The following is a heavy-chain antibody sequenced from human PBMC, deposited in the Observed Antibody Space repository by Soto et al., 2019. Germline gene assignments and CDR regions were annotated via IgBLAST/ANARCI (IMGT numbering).Heavy chain of an antibody. CDR3: ARGHNWNAQGLEH. CDR1: GGSISSSSYY. CDR2: IYYSGST. V-gene: IGHV4-39*01. Sequence: SETLSRTCTVSGGSISSSSYYWGWIRQPPGKGLEWIGSIYYSGSTYYNPSLKSRVTISVDTSKNQFSLKLSSVTAADPAVYYCARGHNWNAQGLEHWGQGTLVTVSS. D-gene: IGHD1-20*01. J-gene: IGHJ5*02.